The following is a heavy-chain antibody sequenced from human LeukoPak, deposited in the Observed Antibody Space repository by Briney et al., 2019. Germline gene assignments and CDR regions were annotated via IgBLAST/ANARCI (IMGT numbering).Heavy chain of an antibody. CDR3: ARDPNGSYSFDY. V-gene: IGHV3-33*08. J-gene: IGHJ4*02. CDR2: IWYDGSNK. CDR1: GFTFSTYS. D-gene: IGHD1-26*01. Sequence: GGSLRLSCAASGFTFSTYSMNWVRQAPGKGLEWVAVIWYDGSNKYYADSVKGRFTISRDNSKNTLYLQMNSLRAEDTAVYYCARDPNGSYSFDYWGQGTLVTVSS.